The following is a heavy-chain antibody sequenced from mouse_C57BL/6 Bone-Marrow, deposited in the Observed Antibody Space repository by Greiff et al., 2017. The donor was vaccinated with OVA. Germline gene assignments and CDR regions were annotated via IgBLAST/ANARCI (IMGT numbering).Heavy chain of an antibody. Sequence: EVQLQQSGPELVKPGASVKISCKASGYTFTDYYMNWVKQSHGKSLEWIGDINPNNGGTSYNQKFKGKATLTVDKSSSTAYMELRSLTSEDSAVYYCARCPIYYDYDGRFAYWGQGTLVTVSA. V-gene: IGHV1-26*01. CDR3: ARCPIYYDYDGRFAY. CDR1: GYTFTDYY. J-gene: IGHJ3*01. CDR2: INPNNGGT. D-gene: IGHD2-4*01.